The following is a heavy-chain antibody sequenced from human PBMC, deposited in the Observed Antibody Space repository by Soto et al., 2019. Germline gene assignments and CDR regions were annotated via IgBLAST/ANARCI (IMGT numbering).Heavy chain of an antibody. J-gene: IGHJ5*02. CDR2: IIPILGIA. D-gene: IGHD1-7*01. CDR3: ARSGKGKLELQS. Sequence: GASVKVSCKASGGTFSSYTISWVRQAPGQGLEWMGRIIPILGIANYAQKFQGRVTITADKSTSTAYMELSSLRSEDTAVYYCARSGKGKLELQSWGQGTLVTVSS. V-gene: IGHV1-69*02. CDR1: GGTFSSYT.